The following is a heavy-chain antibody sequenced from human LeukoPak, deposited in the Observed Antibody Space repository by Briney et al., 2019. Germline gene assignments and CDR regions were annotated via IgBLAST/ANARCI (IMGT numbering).Heavy chain of an antibody. J-gene: IGHJ6*02. V-gene: IGHV3-48*01. CDR1: GFTFSSYS. Sequence: GGSLRLSCAASGFTFSSYSMNWVRQAPGKGLEWVSYISSSSSTIYYADSVKGRFTISRDNAKNTLYLQMNSLRAEDTAVYYCAREKISGTYWYYYGMDVWGQGTTVTVSS. CDR3: AREKISGTYWYYYGMDV. CDR2: ISSSSSTI. D-gene: IGHD1-26*01.